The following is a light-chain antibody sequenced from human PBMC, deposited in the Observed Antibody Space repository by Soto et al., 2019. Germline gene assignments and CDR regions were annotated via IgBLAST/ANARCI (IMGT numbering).Light chain of an antibody. CDR2: RAS. CDR1: QSVSRK. V-gene: IGKV3-15*01. Sequence: ERVMTQSPATLSVSPGEGSTLSRRASQSVSRKLAWYQQKHGQAPRLLIYRASTRATGIPARFSGSGSGTEFTLIISSLQSEDSAVYYCQQYNSWLWTFGQGTKVDIK. J-gene: IGKJ1*01. CDR3: QQYNSWLWT.